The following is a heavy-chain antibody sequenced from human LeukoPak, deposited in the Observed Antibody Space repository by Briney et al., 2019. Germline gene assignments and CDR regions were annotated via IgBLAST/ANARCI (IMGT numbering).Heavy chain of an antibody. Sequence: GRSLRLSCAASGFTFDDYAMHWVRQAPGKGLEWVSGISWNSGSIGYADSAKGRFTISRDNAKNSLYLQMNSLRAEDTALYYCAKAYSSGGGVDYWGQGTLVTVSS. J-gene: IGHJ4*02. V-gene: IGHV3-9*01. CDR2: ISWNSGSI. CDR1: GFTFDDYA. D-gene: IGHD6-19*01. CDR3: AKAYSSGGGVDY.